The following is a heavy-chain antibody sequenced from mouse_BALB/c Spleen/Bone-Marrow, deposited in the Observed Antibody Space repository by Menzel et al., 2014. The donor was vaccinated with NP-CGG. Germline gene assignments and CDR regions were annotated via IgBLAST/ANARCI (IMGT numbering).Heavy chain of an antibody. CDR1: GFALSSYD. Sequence: EVKLMESGGGLVKPGGSLKLSCAASGFALSSYDMSWVRQTPEKRLEWVATISSGGSYTYHPDSVKGRFTISRDNARNTLYLQMSSLRSEDTALYYCARQGNWDGYFDVWGAGTTVTVSS. D-gene: IGHD4-1*01. V-gene: IGHV5-9*02. CDR3: ARQGNWDGYFDV. CDR2: ISSGGSYT. J-gene: IGHJ1*01.